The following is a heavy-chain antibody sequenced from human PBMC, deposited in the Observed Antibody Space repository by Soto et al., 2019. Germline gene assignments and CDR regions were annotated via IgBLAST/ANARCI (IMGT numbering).Heavy chain of an antibody. CDR2: ISSSSSYI. CDR3: ARGEGYCSGGSCYSGYFYFDY. CDR1: GFTFSSYS. V-gene: IGHV3-21*01. J-gene: IGHJ4*02. D-gene: IGHD2-15*01. Sequence: GGSLRLSCAASGFTFSSYSMNWVRQAPGKGLEWVSSISSSSSYIYYADSVKGRFTISRDNAKNSLYLQMNSLRAEDTAVYYCARGEGYCSGGSCYSGYFYFDYWGQGTLVTVSS.